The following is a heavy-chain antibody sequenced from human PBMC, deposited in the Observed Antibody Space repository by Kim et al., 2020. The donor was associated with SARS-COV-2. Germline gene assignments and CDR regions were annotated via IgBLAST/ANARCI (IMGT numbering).Heavy chain of an antibody. D-gene: IGHD2-2*03. V-gene: IGHV4-61*01. CDR3: ARALLDIVVVPAAIRSYYYYGMDV. Sequence: SETLSLTCTVSGGSVSSGSYYWSWIRQPPGKGLEWIGYIYYSGSTNYNPSLKSRVTISVDTSKNQFSLKLSSVTAADTAVYYCARALLDIVVVPAAIRSYYYYGMDVWGQGTTVTVSS. CDR2: IYYSGST. J-gene: IGHJ6*02. CDR1: GGSVSSGSYY.